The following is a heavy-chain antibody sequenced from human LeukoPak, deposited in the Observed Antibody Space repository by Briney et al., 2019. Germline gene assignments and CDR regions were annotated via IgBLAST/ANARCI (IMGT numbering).Heavy chain of an antibody. CDR1: GGSFSGYY. D-gene: IGHD3-3*01. CDR3: ARGYDFWSGSFYYYYYMDV. J-gene: IGHJ6*03. V-gene: IGHV4-34*01. Sequence: PSETLSLTCAVYGGSFSGYYWSWIRQPPGKGLEWIGEINHSGSTNYNSSLKSRVTISVDTSKNQFSLKLSSVTAADTAVYYCARGYDFWSGSFYYYYYMDVWGKGTTVTVSS. CDR2: INHSGST.